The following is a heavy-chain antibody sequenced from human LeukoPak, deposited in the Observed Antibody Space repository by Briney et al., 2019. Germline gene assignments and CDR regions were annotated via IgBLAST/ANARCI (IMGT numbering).Heavy chain of an antibody. CDR1: GGSISSYY. D-gene: IGHD3-9*01. V-gene: IGHV4-59*01. CDR3: ATVVRDDILTGYYIDY. Sequence: SETLSLTCTVSGGSISSYYWSWIRQPPGKGLEWTGYIYYSGSTKYNPSFKSRVTISVDTSKNQFSLKLISVTAADTAVYYCATVVRDDILTGYYIDYWGQGTLVTVSS. CDR2: IYYSGST. J-gene: IGHJ4*02.